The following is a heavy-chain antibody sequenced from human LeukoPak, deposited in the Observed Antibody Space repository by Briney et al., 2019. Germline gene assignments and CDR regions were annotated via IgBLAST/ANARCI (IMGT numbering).Heavy chain of an antibody. D-gene: IGHD6-13*01. CDR3: ARPMGIAAADPFDY. CDR1: GGSISSSSYY. Sequence: PSETLSLTCTVSGGSISSSSYYWGWIRQPPGKGLEWIGSTYNNPSLKSRVTISVDTSRNQFSLKLSSVTAADTAVYYCARPMGIAAADPFDYWGQGTLVTVSS. V-gene: IGHV4-39*01. CDR2: T. J-gene: IGHJ4*02.